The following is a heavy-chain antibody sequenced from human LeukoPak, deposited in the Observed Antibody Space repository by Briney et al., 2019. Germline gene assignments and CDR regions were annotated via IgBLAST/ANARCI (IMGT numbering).Heavy chain of an antibody. D-gene: IGHD3-22*01. J-gene: IGHJ4*02. CDR2: ISGSDRTT. V-gene: IGHV3-23*01. CDR1: GFTFSRFA. Sequence: GGSLRLSCEASGFTFSRFAMSWVRQAPGKGLEWVSSISGSDRTTYYADSAKARFTIPRDNSKNILYLQMNSLRADDTALYYCAKDGNYLDRSGYLIPFDYWGLGTLVTVSS. CDR3: AKDGNYLDRSGYLIPFDY.